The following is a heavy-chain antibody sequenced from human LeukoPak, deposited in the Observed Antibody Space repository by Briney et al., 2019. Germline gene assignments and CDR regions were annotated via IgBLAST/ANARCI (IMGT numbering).Heavy chain of an antibody. D-gene: IGHD2-2*01. Sequence: GESLKISCKGSGYSFTSYWIGWVRQMPGKGLEWMGIIYPGDSDTRYSPSFQGQVTISADKSISTAYLQWSSLKASDTAMYYCARSFPAQHPSRPFVYWGQGTLVTVSS. V-gene: IGHV5-51*01. CDR2: IYPGDSDT. CDR3: ARSFPAQHPSRPFVY. CDR1: GYSFTSYW. J-gene: IGHJ4*02.